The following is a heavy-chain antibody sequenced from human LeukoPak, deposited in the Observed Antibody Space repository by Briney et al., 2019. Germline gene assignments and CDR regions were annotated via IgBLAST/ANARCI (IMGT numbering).Heavy chain of an antibody. J-gene: IGHJ6*03. V-gene: IGHV3-73*01. CDR2: IRSKANSYAT. CDR1: GFTFTGSA. CDR3: TRYGETPNYYYMDV. D-gene: IGHD4-17*01. Sequence: GGSLRLSCAASGFTFTGSAMHWVRQASGKGLGWVGRIRSKANSYATAYAASVKGRFTISRDDSKNTAYLQMNSLKTEDTAVYYCTRYGETPNYYYMDVWGKGTTVTVYS.